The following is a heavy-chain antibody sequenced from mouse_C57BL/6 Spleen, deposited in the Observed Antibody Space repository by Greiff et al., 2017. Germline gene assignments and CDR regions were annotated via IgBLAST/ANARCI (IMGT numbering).Heavy chain of an antibody. CDR3: TRMVRQYFDV. CDR2: ISSGGDYI. J-gene: IGHJ1*03. D-gene: IGHD2-14*01. Sequence: EVQLVESGEGLVKPGGSLKLSCAASGFTFSSYAMSWVRQTPEKRLEWVAYISSGGDYIYYADTMKGRFTISRDNARNTRYLQMSSLKPEDTAMYYCTRMVRQYFDVWGTGTTVTVSS. CDR1: GFTFSSYA. V-gene: IGHV5-9-1*02.